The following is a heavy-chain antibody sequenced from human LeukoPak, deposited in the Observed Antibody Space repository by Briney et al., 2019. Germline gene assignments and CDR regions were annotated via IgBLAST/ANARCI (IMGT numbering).Heavy chain of an antibody. V-gene: IGHV4-59*12. D-gene: IGHD2-2*01. CDR2: IYYSGST. CDR1: GGSISSYY. J-gene: IGHJ3*02. CDR3: ARDSSDGPAAMAYAFDI. Sequence: SSETPSLTCTVSGGSISSYYWSWIRQPPGKGLEGIGYIYYSGSTNYNPSLKSRVTISVDRSKNQFSLKLSSVTAADTAVYYCARDSSDGPAAMAYAFDIWGQGTMVTVSS.